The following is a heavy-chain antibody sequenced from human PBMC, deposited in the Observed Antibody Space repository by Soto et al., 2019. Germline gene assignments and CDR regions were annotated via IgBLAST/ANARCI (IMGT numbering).Heavy chain of an antibody. Sequence: GGSLRLSCAASGFTFSNAWMSWVRQAPGKGLEWVGRIKSKTDGGTTDYAAPVKGRFTISRDDSKNTLYLQMNSLKTEDTAVYYCTTDHGAAWIYYYYMDVWGKGTTVTVSS. V-gene: IGHV3-15*01. CDR1: GFTFSNAW. J-gene: IGHJ6*03. D-gene: IGHD4-17*01. CDR3: TTDHGAAWIYYYYMDV. CDR2: IKSKTDGGTT.